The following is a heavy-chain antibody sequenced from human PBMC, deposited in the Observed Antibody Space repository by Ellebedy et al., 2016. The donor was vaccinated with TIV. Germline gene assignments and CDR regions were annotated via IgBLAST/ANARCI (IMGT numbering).Heavy chain of an antibody. V-gene: IGHV3-30*18. J-gene: IGHJ4*02. CDR1: GFTFSSYG. D-gene: IGHD1-26*01. Sequence: GESLKISCAASGFTFSSYGMHWVRQAPGKGMEWVEVISYDGSNKYYADSVKGRFTITRDNSKNTLYLQMNSLRAEDTAVYYCAKGRGGSYYSSIDYWGQGTLVTVSS. CDR3: AKGRGGSYYSSIDY. CDR2: ISYDGSNK.